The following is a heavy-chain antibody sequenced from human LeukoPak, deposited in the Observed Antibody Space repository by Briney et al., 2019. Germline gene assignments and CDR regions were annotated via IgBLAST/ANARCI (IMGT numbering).Heavy chain of an antibody. Sequence: PSETLSLTCTVSGGSISSYYWSWIRQPPGKGLEWIGYIYYSGSTNYNPSLKSRVTISVDTSKNQFSLKLSSVTAADTAVYYCARDYGGNFVFDYWGRGTLVTVSS. J-gene: IGHJ4*02. D-gene: IGHD4-23*01. CDR1: GGSISSYY. CDR3: ARDYGGNFVFDY. CDR2: IYYSGST. V-gene: IGHV4-59*01.